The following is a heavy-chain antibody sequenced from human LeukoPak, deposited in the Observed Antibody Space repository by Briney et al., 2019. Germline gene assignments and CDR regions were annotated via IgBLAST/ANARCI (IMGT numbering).Heavy chain of an antibody. CDR2: IYSGGRT. J-gene: IGHJ4*02. CDR1: GFTVSSSY. D-gene: IGHD3-22*01. Sequence: GGPLRLSCAASGFTVSSSYMSWVRQAPGKGLEWVSVIYSGGRTYYADSVKGRFTISRDNSKNTLYLQMNSLRAEDTAVYYCATEGQYYDSSGYPTWTFDSWGQGTLVTVSS. V-gene: IGHV3-66*02. CDR3: ATEGQYYDSSGYPTWTFDS.